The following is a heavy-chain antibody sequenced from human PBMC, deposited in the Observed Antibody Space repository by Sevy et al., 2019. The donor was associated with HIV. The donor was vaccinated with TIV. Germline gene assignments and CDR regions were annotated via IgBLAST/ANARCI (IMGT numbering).Heavy chain of an antibody. Sequence: GGSLRLSCAASGFSFSTYWMYWVRQAPGRGLEWVANIKQDESEKYYVASVKGRFTISRDNAKNSVYLEMNSLRPEDTATYYCAKGNSGSFDYWGQGTLVTVSS. V-gene: IGHV3-7*01. CDR2: IKQDESEK. D-gene: IGHD3-22*01. CDR3: AKGNSGSFDY. J-gene: IGHJ4*02. CDR1: GFSFSTYW.